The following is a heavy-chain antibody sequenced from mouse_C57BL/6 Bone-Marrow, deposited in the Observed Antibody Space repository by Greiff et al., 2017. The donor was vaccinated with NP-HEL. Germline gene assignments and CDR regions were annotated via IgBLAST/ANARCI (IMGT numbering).Heavy chain of an antibody. D-gene: IGHD1-1*01. CDR3: TTRDYGSFYFDY. V-gene: IGHV14-4*01. J-gene: IGHJ2*01. CDR1: GFNIKDDY. CDR2: IDPENGDT. Sequence: EVKLVESGAELVRPGASVKLSCTASGFNIKDDYMHWVKQRPEQGLEWIGWIDPENGDTEYASKFQGKATITADTSSNTAYLQLSSLTSEDTAVYYCTTRDYGSFYFDYWGQGTTLTVSS.